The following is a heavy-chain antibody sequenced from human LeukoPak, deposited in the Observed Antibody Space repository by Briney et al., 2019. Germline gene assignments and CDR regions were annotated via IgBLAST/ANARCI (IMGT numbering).Heavy chain of an antibody. Sequence: PGGSLRLSCAASGFTFSSYDMHWVRQATGKGLEWVSAIGTAGDTYYPGSVKGRFTISRENAKNSLYLRMNSLRAGDTAVYYCARGDFGGTFDYWGQGTLVTVSS. CDR1: GFTFSSYD. CDR2: IGTAGDT. V-gene: IGHV3-13*01. D-gene: IGHD3-16*01. J-gene: IGHJ4*02. CDR3: ARGDFGGTFDY.